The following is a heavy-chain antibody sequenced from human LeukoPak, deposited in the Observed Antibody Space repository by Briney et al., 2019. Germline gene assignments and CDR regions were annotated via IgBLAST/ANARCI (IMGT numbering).Heavy chain of an antibody. J-gene: IGHJ6*02. V-gene: IGHV1-2*06. CDR2: INPNSGGT. CDR1: GYTFTGCY. Sequence: ASVKVSCKASGYTFTGCYMHWVRQAPGQGLEWMGRINPNSGGTNYAQKFQGRVTMTRDTSISTAYMELSRLRSDDTAVYYRARGGYDFVYYYYGMDVWGQGTTVTVSS. CDR3: ARGGYDFVYYYYGMDV. D-gene: IGHD3-3*01.